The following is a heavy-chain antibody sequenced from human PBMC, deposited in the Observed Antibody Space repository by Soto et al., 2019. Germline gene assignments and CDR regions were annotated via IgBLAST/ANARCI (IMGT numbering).Heavy chain of an antibody. CDR3: ARGGGSTKVDY. Sequence: QVQLQESGPGLVKPSQTLSLTCTVSGGSITSSGYYWSWIRQHPGEGLEWIGLTSNSGSTSYNPSLKSRVTISLDTSSNQFSLNLKSVTAADTAVYFCARGGGSTKVDYWGQGTLVTVSP. V-gene: IGHV4-31*03. CDR1: GGSITSSGYY. CDR2: TSNSGST. J-gene: IGHJ4*02. D-gene: IGHD2-2*01.